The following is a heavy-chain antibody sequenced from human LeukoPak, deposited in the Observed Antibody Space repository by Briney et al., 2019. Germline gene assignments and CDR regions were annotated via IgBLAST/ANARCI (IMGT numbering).Heavy chain of an antibody. CDR1: GFTVSRNY. D-gene: IGHD3-9*01. Sequence: GESLRLSCAASGFTVSRNYMGWVRQAPGKGLEWVSVIHRGGSTYYADSVKGRFTISRDNSKNTLYLQMNSLRAEDTAVYYCAKDADYDILTAPPDYWGQGTLVTVSS. V-gene: IGHV3-66*02. J-gene: IGHJ4*02. CDR3: AKDADYDILTAPPDY. CDR2: IHRGGST.